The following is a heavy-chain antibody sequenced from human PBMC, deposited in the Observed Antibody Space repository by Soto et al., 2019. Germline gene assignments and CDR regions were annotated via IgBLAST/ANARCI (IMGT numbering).Heavy chain of an antibody. V-gene: IGHV4-34*01. CDR2: INHSGST. J-gene: IGHJ4*02. D-gene: IGHD2-15*01. Sequence: QVQLQQWGAGLLKPSETLSLTCAVYGGSFSGYYWSWIRQPPGKGLEWIGEINHSGSTNYNPSLKSRVTISVDTSKNQFSLKLSSVTAADTAVYYCARGPRWYLRYYFDYWGQGTLVTVSS. CDR1: GGSFSGYY. CDR3: ARGPRWYLRYYFDY.